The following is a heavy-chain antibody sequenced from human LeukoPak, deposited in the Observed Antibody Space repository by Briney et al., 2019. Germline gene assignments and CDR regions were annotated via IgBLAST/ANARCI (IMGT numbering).Heavy chain of an antibody. V-gene: IGHV1-69*13. CDR1: GRTFSSYA. CDR2: IIPIFGTA. J-gene: IGHJ6*02. D-gene: IGHD2-21*02. CDR3: ARESYCGGDCYSGYYYYGMDV. Sequence: SVKVSCKASGRTFSSYAISWVRQAPGQGLEWMGGIIPIFGTANYAQKFQGRVTITADESTSTAYMELSSLRSEDTAVYYCARESYCGGDCYSGYYYYGMDVWGQGTTVTVSS.